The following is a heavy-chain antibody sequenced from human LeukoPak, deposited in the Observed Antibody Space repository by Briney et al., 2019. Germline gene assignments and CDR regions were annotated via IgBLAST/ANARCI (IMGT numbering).Heavy chain of an antibody. CDR2: ISGSGGST. CDR3: AKGPSSSCFGY. D-gene: IGHD6-13*01. CDR1: GFTFSSYA. J-gene: IGHJ4*02. Sequence: GGSLRLSCAASGFTFSSYAMSWVRQAPGKGLEWVSAISGSGGSTYYADFVKGRFTISRDNSKNTLYLQMNSLRAEDTAVYYCAKGPSSSCFGYWGQGTLATVSS. V-gene: IGHV3-23*01.